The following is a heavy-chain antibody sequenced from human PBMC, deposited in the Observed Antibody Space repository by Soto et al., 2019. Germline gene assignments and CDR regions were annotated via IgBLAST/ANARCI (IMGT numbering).Heavy chain of an antibody. CDR3: AREISGSYRFDY. J-gene: IGHJ4*02. Sequence: ASVKVSCKASGYTFTSYYMHWVRQAPGQGLEWMGIINPSGGSTSYAQKFQGRVTMTRNTSITTAYMELSSLRSEDTAVYYCAREISGSYRFDYWGQGTLVTVPQ. V-gene: IGHV1-46*01. D-gene: IGHD1-26*01. CDR1: GYTFTSYY. CDR2: INPSGGST.